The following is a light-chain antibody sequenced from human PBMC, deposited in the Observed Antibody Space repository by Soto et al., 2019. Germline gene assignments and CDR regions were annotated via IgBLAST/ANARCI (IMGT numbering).Light chain of an antibody. V-gene: IGLV2-14*01. Sequence: QSALTQPASVSGSPGQSITISCTGTSSDVGGWNFVSWYQQHPGKAPKLMIYGVSSRPSGVSNRFSGSKSGDTASLTISGLQPEDEADYYCSSYTRSTTLIFGGRTKVNVL. J-gene: IGLJ2*01. CDR2: GVS. CDR1: SSDVGGWNF. CDR3: SSYTRSTTLI.